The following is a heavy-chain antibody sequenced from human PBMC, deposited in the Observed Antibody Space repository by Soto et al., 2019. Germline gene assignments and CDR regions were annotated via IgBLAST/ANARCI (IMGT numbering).Heavy chain of an antibody. CDR1: GYSITAGGYY. D-gene: IGHD6-19*01. Sequence: SETLSLTCFVSGYSITAGGYYWSWIRHHPGKGLEWIGSFYSSGSIIYNPSLRSRVSISGDTSSNQFSMSLTSVTAADTARYYCARMYSSGSGWFHPWGQGTLVNVSS. V-gene: IGHV4-31*03. CDR3: ARMYSSGSGWFHP. CDR2: FYSSGSI. J-gene: IGHJ5*02.